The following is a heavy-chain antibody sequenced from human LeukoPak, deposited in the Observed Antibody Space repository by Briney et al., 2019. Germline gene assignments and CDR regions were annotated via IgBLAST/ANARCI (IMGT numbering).Heavy chain of an antibody. Sequence: SETLSLTCAVYGGSFSGYYWSWIRQPPGKGLEWIGEINHSGSINYNPSLKSRVTISVDTSKNQFSLKLSSVTAADTAVYYCARVLSRYSSSWSFDYWGQGTLVTVSS. CDR2: INHSGSI. CDR3: ARVLSRYSSSWSFDY. J-gene: IGHJ4*02. V-gene: IGHV4-34*01. D-gene: IGHD6-13*01. CDR1: GGSFSGYY.